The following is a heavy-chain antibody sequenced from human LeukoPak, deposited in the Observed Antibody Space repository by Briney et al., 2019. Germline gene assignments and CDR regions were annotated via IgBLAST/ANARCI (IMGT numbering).Heavy chain of an antibody. V-gene: IGHV5-51*01. CDR2: IYADDSDT. Sequence: GESLKISCRGSGYSFNTNWIGWVRQRPGKGLEWMGIIYADDSDTKYGPSFRGQVTISVDKSISTTYLQWSGLKASDTAIYYCAKLDALVTPSATTNYYHLDVWGKGTTLTVSS. J-gene: IGHJ6*03. D-gene: IGHD2-21*02. CDR3: AKLDALVTPSATTNYYHLDV. CDR1: GYSFNTNW.